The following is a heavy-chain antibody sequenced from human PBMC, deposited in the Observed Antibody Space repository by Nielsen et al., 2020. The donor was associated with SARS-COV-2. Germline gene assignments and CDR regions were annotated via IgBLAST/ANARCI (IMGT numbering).Heavy chain of an antibody. V-gene: IGHV1-18*01. CDR1: GYTFTSYG. CDR2: ISAYNGNT. J-gene: IGHJ6*02. D-gene: IGHD4-11*01. Sequence: ASVKVSCKASGYTFTSYGISWVRQAPGQGLEWMGWISAYNGNTNYAQKLQGRVTMTTDTSTSTAYMELRSLRSDDTAVYYCARGRDSNYRPGGAQGYYYYGMDVWGQGTTVTVSS. CDR3: ARGRDSNYRPGGAQGYYYYGMDV.